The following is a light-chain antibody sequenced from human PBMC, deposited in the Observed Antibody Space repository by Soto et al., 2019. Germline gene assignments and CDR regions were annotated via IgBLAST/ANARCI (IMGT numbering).Light chain of an antibody. Sequence: ESVLTQSPGTLSLSPGERATLSCRASQSVTSSYLAWYQQKPGQAPRLLIYGASSRATGIPGRFSGSGSGTDFPLTISRLAPEDFGVYYCQQYGSSPRAFGQGTKVEIK. J-gene: IGKJ1*01. CDR1: QSVTSSY. CDR2: GAS. CDR3: QQYGSSPRA. V-gene: IGKV3-20*01.